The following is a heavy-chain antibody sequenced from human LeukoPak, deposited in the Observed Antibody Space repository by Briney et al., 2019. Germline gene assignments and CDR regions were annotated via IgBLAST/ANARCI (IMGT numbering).Heavy chain of an antibody. J-gene: IGHJ1*01. D-gene: IGHD2-21*02. CDR3: ARHGTAAGPFQL. V-gene: IGHV4-59*08. CDR1: GGSISSYY. CDR2: VYYSGTT. Sequence: SETLSLTCTVSGGSISSYYWSWIRQPPGKGLEWIGYVYYSGTTNYNPSLESRVTISVDTSKNQFSLKLTSVAAADTAVYYCARHGTAAGPFQLWGQGTLVTASS.